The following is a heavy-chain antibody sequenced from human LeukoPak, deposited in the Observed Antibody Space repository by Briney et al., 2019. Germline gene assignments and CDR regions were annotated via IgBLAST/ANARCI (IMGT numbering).Heavy chain of an antibody. CDR3: ATVPYSRNNWFDP. CDR1: GYTFTSYG. CDR2: ISAYNGNT. V-gene: IGHV1-18*01. Sequence: PMASVKVSCKASGYTFTSYGISWVRQAPGQGLEWMGWISAYNGNTNYAQKLQGRVTMTTDTSTDTAYMELSSLRSEDTAVYYCATVPYSRNNWFDPWGQGTLVTVSS. D-gene: IGHD6-13*01. J-gene: IGHJ5*02.